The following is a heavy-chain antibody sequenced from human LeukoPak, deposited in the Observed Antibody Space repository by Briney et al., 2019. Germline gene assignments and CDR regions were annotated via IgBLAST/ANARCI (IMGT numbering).Heavy chain of an antibody. V-gene: IGHV1-69*05. CDR2: IIPIFGTA. D-gene: IGHD2-2*01. J-gene: IGHJ4*02. Sequence: SVKVSCKASGGTFSSYAISWVRQAPGQGLEWMGGIIPIFGTANYAQKFQGRVTITTDESTSTAYMELSSLRSEDTAVYYCARVEFGSSTIDYWGQGTLVTVSS. CDR3: ARVEFGSSTIDY. CDR1: GGTFSSYA.